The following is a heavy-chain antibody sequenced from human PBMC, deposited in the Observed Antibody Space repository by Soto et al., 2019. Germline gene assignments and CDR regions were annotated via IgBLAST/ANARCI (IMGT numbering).Heavy chain of an antibody. CDR1: GYTLTCYY. CDR2: INPDSGGT. Sequence: ASVKASSKASGYTLTCYYIHWVRQAPGQGLEWMGWINPDSGGTNYVQKFRDWVTMTRDTSITTAYLELSGPRSDDTAVYYCARDHNGAEPNAFDVWGQRTMVTVSS. D-gene: IGHD1-26*01. J-gene: IGHJ3*01. CDR3: ARDHNGAEPNAFDV. V-gene: IGHV1-2*04.